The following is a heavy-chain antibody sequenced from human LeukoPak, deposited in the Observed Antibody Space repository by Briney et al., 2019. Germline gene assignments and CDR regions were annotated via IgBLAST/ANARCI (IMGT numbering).Heavy chain of an antibody. CDR1: GYSFTSYW. V-gene: IGHV5-10-1*01. D-gene: IGHD6-13*01. CDR2: IDPSGAYT. Sequence: GESLRITCKGSGYSFTSYWISWVRQMPGKGLEWMGRIDPSGAYTNHSPSFQGHVTISSDKSIKTAYLQWSSLKASDTAMYYCARHEGYSSSAEVYWGQGTLVTVSS. CDR3: ARHEGYSSSAEVY. J-gene: IGHJ4*02.